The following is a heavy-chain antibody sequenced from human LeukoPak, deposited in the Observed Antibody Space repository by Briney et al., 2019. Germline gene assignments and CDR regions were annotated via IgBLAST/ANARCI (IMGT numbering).Heavy chain of an antibody. CDR1: GFTFSSYE. CDR2: ISSSGKTT. Sequence: TGGSLRLSCAGSGFTFSSYEMNWVRQAPGKGLEWVSYISSSGKTTYYADSVKGRFTISRDNSKNTLYLQLNSLRAEDTAIYYCAKGKVTAFLDWFDPWGQGTLVTVSS. V-gene: IGHV3-48*03. J-gene: IGHJ5*02. D-gene: IGHD2-21*02. CDR3: AKGKVTAFLDWFDP.